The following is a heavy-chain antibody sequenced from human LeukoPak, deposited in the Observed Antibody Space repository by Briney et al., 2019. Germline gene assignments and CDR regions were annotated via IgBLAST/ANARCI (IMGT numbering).Heavy chain of an antibody. CDR1: GGTFSSCA. D-gene: IGHD3-10*01. Sequence: SVKVSCKASGGTFSSCAISWVRQAPGQGLEWMGGIIPIFGTANYAQKFQGRVTITADESTSTAYMELSSLRSEDTAVYYCARGEVRGVMYYYYYYMDVWGKGTTVTVSS. V-gene: IGHV1-69*13. J-gene: IGHJ6*03. CDR2: IIPIFGTA. CDR3: ARGEVRGVMYYYYYYMDV.